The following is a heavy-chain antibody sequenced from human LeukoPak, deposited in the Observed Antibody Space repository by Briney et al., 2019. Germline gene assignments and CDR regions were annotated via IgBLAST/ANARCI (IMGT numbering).Heavy chain of an antibody. CDR2: VREDGSGE. V-gene: IGHV3-7*01. J-gene: IGHJ4*02. CDR3: ARRRSSDYFDS. Sequence: TGGSLRLSCAASGFTFSSHSMSWVRQAPGKGLEWVANVREDGSGENYVDSVKGRFAISRDNAMNSLYLQVNNLRAEDTAVYFCARRRSSDYFDSWGQGTLVTVSS. D-gene: IGHD6-6*01. CDR1: GFTFSSHS.